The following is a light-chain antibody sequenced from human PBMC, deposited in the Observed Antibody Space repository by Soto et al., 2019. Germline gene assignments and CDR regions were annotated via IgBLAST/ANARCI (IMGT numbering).Light chain of an antibody. J-gene: IGKJ2*01. CDR3: QYHSSWPYT. CDR1: QTVSSY. V-gene: IGKV3-11*01. CDR2: GAS. Sequence: EIVLTQSPATLSLSPGERATLSCRASQTVSSYLAWYQQKPGQAPRLLIYGASNRATGIPARFSGSGSGTDFTLTISSLEPEDFAVYYCQYHSSWPYTFGQGTKLAIK.